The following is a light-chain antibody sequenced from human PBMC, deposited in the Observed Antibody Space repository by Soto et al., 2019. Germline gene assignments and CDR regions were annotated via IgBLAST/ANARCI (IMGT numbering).Light chain of an antibody. Sequence: QSVLTQPPSASGTPGQRVTISCSGSSSNIGSNTVNWYQQLPGTAPKLLIYSNNQRPSGVPDRFSGSKSGASASLAISGLRSEDEGDYYCASWDASLGAWVFGGGTKLTVL. J-gene: IGLJ3*02. V-gene: IGLV1-47*02. CDR2: SNN. CDR3: ASWDASLGAWV. CDR1: SSNIGSNT.